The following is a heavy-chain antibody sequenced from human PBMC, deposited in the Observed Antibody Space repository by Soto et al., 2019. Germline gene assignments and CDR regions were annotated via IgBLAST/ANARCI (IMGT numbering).Heavy chain of an antibody. CDR3: ARARYSSSWPTDY. J-gene: IGHJ4*02. Sequence: GGSLRLSCAASGFTFSSYALHCVRQAPGKGLEWLAVISYDGSNKYYADSVKGRFTISRDNSKNTLYLQMNSLRAEDTAVYYCARARYSSSWPTDYWGQGTLVTVSS. V-gene: IGHV3-30-3*01. D-gene: IGHD6-13*01. CDR1: GFTFSSYA. CDR2: ISYDGSNK.